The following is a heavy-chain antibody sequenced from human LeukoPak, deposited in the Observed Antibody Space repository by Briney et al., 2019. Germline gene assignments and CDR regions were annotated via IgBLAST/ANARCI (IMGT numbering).Heavy chain of an antibody. CDR2: ISYDGSNK. Sequence: GTSLRLSCAASGFTFSRYGMHWVRQAPGKGLEWVAVISYDGSNKFYADSVKGRFAISRDNSKNTLYLQMNSLRAEDTAVYYCAKDPVVRGVIITGSDYWGQGTLVTVSS. J-gene: IGHJ4*02. V-gene: IGHV3-30*18. D-gene: IGHD3-10*01. CDR1: GFTFSRYG. CDR3: AKDPVVRGVIITGSDY.